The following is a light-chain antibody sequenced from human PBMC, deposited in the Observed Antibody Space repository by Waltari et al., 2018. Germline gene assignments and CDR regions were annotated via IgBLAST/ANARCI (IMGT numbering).Light chain of an antibody. V-gene: IGKV1-16*02. J-gene: IGKJ5*01. Sequence: DIQMTQSPSLLSASVGDRVTITCRASQDITYYLAWFQQKPGKAPESLIYAASSLQSGVPSKFSGTGSGTDFTLTISSLQPEDFATYYCQQYINFPFTFGQGIRLEIK. CDR2: AAS. CDR3: QQYINFPFT. CDR1: QDITYY.